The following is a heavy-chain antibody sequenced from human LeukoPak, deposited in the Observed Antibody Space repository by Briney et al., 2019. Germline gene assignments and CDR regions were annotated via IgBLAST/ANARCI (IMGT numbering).Heavy chain of an antibody. D-gene: IGHD3-10*01. J-gene: IGHJ6*03. CDR2: INWNGGST. Sequence: GGSLRLSCAASGFTFDDFGMSWVRQAPGKGLEWVSGINWNGGSTGYADSVKGRFTISRDNAKNSLYLQMNSLRAEDTALYYCAREGVGVRPPYYYYYYMDVWGKGTTVTVSS. CDR1: GFTFDDFG. V-gene: IGHV3-20*04. CDR3: AREGVGVRPPYYYYYYMDV.